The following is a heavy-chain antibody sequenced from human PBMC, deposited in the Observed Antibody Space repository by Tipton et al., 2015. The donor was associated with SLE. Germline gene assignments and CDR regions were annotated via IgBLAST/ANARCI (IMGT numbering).Heavy chain of an antibody. Sequence: QSGPEVKRPGASVQVSCKASGYIFTAYYMHWVRQAPGQGLEWMGWINPNSGGTNYAQKFQGRVTMTRDTSINTAYMELSRVRSDDTAVYFCASESSGYPDTFNIWGQGTMVTVSS. V-gene: IGHV1-2*02. CDR2: INPNSGGT. J-gene: IGHJ3*02. CDR1: GYIFTAYY. D-gene: IGHD5-12*01. CDR3: ASESSGYPDTFNI.